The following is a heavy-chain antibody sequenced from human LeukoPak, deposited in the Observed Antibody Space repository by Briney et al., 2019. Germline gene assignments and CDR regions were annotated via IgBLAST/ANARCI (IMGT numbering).Heavy chain of an antibody. CDR1: GFIFSNYG. CDR3: AKDLYPRDFWSGYFDY. V-gene: IGHV3-23*01. Sequence: GGSLRLSCTASGFIFSNYGMNWVRQAPGKGLEWVAAISASGSATSYADSVRGRFTISRDNSKSTTYLQMNSLRAEDTAVFYCAKDLYPRDFWSGYFDYWGQGIPVTVSS. D-gene: IGHD3-3*01. CDR2: ISASGSAT. J-gene: IGHJ4*02.